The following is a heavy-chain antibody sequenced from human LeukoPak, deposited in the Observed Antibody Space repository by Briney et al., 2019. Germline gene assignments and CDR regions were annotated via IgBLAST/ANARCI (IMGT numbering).Heavy chain of an antibody. V-gene: IGHV1-18*01. CDR3: ARGGGYNDY. CDR2: ISVYNGDT. CDR1: GYTFTRYG. J-gene: IGHJ4*02. D-gene: IGHD5-24*01. Sequence: GASVKVSCKASGYTFTRYGITWVRQAPGQGLEWMGWISVYNGDTNYAQKFQDRVTMTTDTSARTAYMEVRSLTSDDTAVYYCARGGGYNDYWGQGTLVTVSS.